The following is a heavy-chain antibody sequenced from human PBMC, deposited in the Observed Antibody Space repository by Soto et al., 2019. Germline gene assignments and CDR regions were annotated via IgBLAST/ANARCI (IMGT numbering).Heavy chain of an antibody. V-gene: IGHV3-21*01. CDR3: ARYYYDSSGYYLGFWFDY. Sequence: LRLSCAASGFTFSSYSMNWVRQAPGKGLEWVSSISSSSSYIYYADSVKGRFTISRDNAKNSLYLQMNSLRAEDTAVYYCARYYYDSSGYYLGFWFDYWGQGTLVTVSS. J-gene: IGHJ4*02. CDR1: GFTFSSYS. CDR2: ISSSSSYI. D-gene: IGHD3-22*01.